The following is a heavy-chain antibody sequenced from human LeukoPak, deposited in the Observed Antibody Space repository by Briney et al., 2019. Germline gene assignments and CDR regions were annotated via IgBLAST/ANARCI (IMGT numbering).Heavy chain of an antibody. J-gene: IGHJ4*02. V-gene: IGHV4-61*02. D-gene: IGHD3-10*01. Sequence: PSETLSLTCTVSGGSISSGSYYWSWIRQPAGKGLEWIGRIYTSGSTNYNPSLKSRVTISVDTSKNQFSLKLSSVTAADTAVYYCARDLGSGSFFDYWGQGTLVTVSS. CDR3: ARDLGSGSFFDY. CDR2: IYTSGST. CDR1: GGSISSGSYY.